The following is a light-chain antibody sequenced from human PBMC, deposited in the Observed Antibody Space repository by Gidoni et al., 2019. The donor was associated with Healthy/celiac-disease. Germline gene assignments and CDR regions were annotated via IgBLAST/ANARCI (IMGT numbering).Light chain of an antibody. CDR2: EVS. V-gene: IGLV2-14*01. J-gene: IGLJ2*01. CDR1: SSDVGGYNC. CDR3: SSYTSSSTLVV. Sequence: QSAPPQPASVSGSPGQPITISCTGTSSDVGGYNCVSWYQQHPGKAPQLMIYEVSNRPSGVSNRFSGSKSGNTASLTISGLQAEDEADYYCSSYTSSSTLVVFGGGTKLTVL.